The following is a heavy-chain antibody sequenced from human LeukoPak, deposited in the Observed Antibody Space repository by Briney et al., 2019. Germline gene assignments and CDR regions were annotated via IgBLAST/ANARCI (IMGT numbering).Heavy chain of an antibody. CDR2: IYYSGST. CDR3: ARSIDSSILYFDY. V-gene: IGHV4-39*01. D-gene: IGHD6-13*01. J-gene: IGHJ4*02. Sequence: SETLSLTCTVSGGSISSSSYYWGWIRQPPGKGLEWIGSIYYSGSTHYNPSLKSRVTISVDTSKNQFSLKLSSVTAADTALYYCARSIDSSILYFDYWGQGTLVTVSP. CDR1: GGSISSSSYY.